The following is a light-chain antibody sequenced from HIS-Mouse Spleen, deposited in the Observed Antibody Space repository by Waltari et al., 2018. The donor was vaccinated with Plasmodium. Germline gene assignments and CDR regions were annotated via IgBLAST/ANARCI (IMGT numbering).Light chain of an antibody. V-gene: IGLV2-23*03. Sequence: QSALTQPASVSGSPGQSITISCTGTSSDVGSYNLVSWYQQPPGNAPTLMISEGSKRPSGVSNRFAGSKSVHTASLTIAGLQAEDEADYFCCSYAGSSTFVFGGGTKLTVL. CDR2: EGS. CDR1: SSDVGSYNL. J-gene: IGLJ3*02. CDR3: CSYAGSSTFV.